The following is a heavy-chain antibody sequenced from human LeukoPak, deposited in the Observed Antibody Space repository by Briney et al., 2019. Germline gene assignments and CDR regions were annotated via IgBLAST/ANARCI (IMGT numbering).Heavy chain of an antibody. Sequence: ASVKVSCKASGYTFTSYGISWVRQAPGQGLEWMGWISAYNGNTNYAQKLQGRVTMTTDTSTSTAYMELRSLRSDDTAVYYCARTEGIAVAGDWFDPWGQGTLVTVSS. CDR1: GYTFTSYG. CDR3: ARTEGIAVAGDWFDP. D-gene: IGHD6-19*01. CDR2: ISAYNGNT. J-gene: IGHJ5*02. V-gene: IGHV1-18*01.